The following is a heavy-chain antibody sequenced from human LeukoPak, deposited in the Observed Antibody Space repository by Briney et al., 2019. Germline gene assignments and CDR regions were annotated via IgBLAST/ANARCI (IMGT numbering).Heavy chain of an antibody. CDR2: IRYDGSNK. CDR1: AFTFSSYG. CDR3: AKWGCSGVNCYPFAY. J-gene: IGHJ4*02. D-gene: IGHD2-15*01. V-gene: IGHV3-30*02. Sequence: GGSLRLSCAAAAFTFSSYGVHWVRQAAGKGLEWVAFIRYDGSNKYYADSVKGRFTISRDNSKNTLYLQMNSLRAEDTAVYYCAKWGCSGVNCYPFAYWGQGTLVTVSS.